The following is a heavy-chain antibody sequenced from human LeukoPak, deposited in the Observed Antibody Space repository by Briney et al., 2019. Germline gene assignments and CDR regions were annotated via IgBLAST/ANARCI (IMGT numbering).Heavy chain of an antibody. V-gene: IGHV3-9*01. CDR3: AKENSLDY. J-gene: IGHJ4*02. CDR1: GFTFDDYA. D-gene: IGHD4-23*01. Sequence: GGSLRLSCAASGFTFDDYAMHWVRQAPGKGLEWVSGISWNSGSIGYADSVKGRFTISRDNAKNSLYLQMNSLRAEDTALYYCAKENSLDYWGQGTLVTVSS. CDR2: ISWNSGSI.